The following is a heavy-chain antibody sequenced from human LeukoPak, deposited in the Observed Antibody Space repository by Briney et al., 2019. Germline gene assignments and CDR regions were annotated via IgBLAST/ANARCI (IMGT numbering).Heavy chain of an antibody. Sequence: GGSLRLSCAASGFTFSSYGMHWVRQAPGKGLEWVAVISYDGSNKYYADSVKGRFTISRDNSKNTLYLQMNSLRAEDTAVYYCAKEIPTYYYDSSGQYGMDVWGQGTTVTVSS. J-gene: IGHJ6*02. CDR2: ISYDGSNK. V-gene: IGHV3-30*18. CDR3: AKEIPTYYYDSSGQYGMDV. D-gene: IGHD3-22*01. CDR1: GFTFSSYG.